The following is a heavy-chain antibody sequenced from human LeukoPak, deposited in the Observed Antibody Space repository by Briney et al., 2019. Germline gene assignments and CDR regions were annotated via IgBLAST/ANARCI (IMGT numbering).Heavy chain of an antibody. CDR1: GYTFTSYY. CDR3: ARGLDSSSWEFDFDY. Sequence: ASVKVSCKASGYTFTSYYMHWVRQAPGQGLEWMGIINPSGGSTSYAQKFQGRVTITADESTSTAHMELSSLRSEDTAVYYCARGLDSSSWEFDFDYWGQGTLVTVSS. CDR2: INPSGGST. V-gene: IGHV1-46*01. D-gene: IGHD6-13*01. J-gene: IGHJ4*02.